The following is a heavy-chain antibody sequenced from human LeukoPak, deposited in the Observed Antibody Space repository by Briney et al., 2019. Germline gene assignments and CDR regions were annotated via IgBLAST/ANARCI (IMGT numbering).Heavy chain of an antibody. CDR2: INPNSGGT. D-gene: IGHD6-19*01. J-gene: IGHJ4*02. CDR1: GYTLTDLS. V-gene: IGHV1-2*02. CDR3: ARVRMAGKAGFDY. Sequence: ASVKVSCKVSGYTLTDLSMHWVRQAPGQGLEWMGWINPNSGGTNYAQKFQGRVTMTRDTSISTAYMELSRLRSDDTAVYYCARVRMAGKAGFDYWGQGTLVTVSS.